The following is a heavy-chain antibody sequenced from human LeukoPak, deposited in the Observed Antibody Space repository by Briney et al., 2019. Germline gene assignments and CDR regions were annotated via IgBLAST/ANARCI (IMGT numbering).Heavy chain of an antibody. V-gene: IGHV3-66*02. CDR2: IYSGDNT. CDR1: GFTVRNNY. J-gene: IGHJ4*02. D-gene: IGHD3-16*01. Sequence: GGSLRLSCATSGFTVRNNYMSWVRQAPGKGLEWVSVIYSGDNTYYVESVKGRFTISRDNSKNTLFLQMNRLRAEDTAVYYCAGRRVLDASFDYWGQGTLVTVSS. CDR3: AGRRVLDASFDY.